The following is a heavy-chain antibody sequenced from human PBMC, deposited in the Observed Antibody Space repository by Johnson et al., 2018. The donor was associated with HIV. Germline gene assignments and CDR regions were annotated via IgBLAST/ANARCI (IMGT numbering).Heavy chain of an antibody. Sequence: QVQLVESGGGVVQPGRSLRLSCAASGFTFSTYGMHWVRQAPGKGLEWVAVIWYDGSNKYYADSVKGRFTISRDNSKNTLYLQMNSLRAEDTAVYYCARDRCGKGGVDAFDIWGQGTMVTVSS. J-gene: IGHJ3*02. V-gene: IGHV3-33*01. CDR1: GFTFSTYG. D-gene: IGHD2-21*01. CDR2: IWYDGSNK. CDR3: ARDRCGKGGVDAFDI.